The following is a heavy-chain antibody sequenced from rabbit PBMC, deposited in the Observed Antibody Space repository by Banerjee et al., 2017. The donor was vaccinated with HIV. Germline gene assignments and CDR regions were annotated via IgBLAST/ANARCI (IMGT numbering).Heavy chain of an antibody. J-gene: IGHJ4*01. Sequence: QSLEESGGGLVQPEGSLTLTCTASGFSFSSNYYMCWVRQAPGKGLEWIGCIYTGSSGSTYYASWAKGRFTISKTSSTTVTLQMTSLSAADTATYFCARDGAGNSDSWYFDFWGPGTLVTVS. CDR2: IYTGSSGST. CDR3: ARDGAGNSDSWYFDF. CDR1: GFSFSSNYY. D-gene: IGHD8-1*01. V-gene: IGHV1S40*01.